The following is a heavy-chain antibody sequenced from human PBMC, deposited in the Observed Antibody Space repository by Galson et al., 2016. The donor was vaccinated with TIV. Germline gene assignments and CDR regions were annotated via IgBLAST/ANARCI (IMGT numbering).Heavy chain of an antibody. CDR2: MKEDGSER. CDR1: GFTFSRHW. CDR3: ARDTHYAFDY. D-gene: IGHD3-16*01. Sequence: SLRLSCAASGFTFSRHWMSWVRQTPGKGLEWVAKMKEDGSERYYVDSVKGRFTISRDNARNSLFLQMGSLRVEDTGIYYCARDTHYAFDYWGRGTLVTVSS. J-gene: IGHJ4*02. V-gene: IGHV3-7*01.